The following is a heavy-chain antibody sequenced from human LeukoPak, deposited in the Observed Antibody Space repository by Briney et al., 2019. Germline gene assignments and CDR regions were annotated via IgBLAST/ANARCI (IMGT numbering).Heavy chain of an antibody. CDR1: GYTVTSYD. J-gene: IGHJ4*02. Sequence: ASVKVSCKASGYTVTSYDINWVRQATGQGLEWMGWMNPNSGNTGYAQKFQGRVTMTRNTSISTAYMELSSLRSEDTAVYYCARGRGMIVVPRPTRAKRDTRGGNDYWGQGTLVTVSS. D-gene: IGHD3-22*01. CDR2: MNPNSGNT. CDR3: ARGRGMIVVPRPTRAKRDTRGGNDY. V-gene: IGHV1-8*01.